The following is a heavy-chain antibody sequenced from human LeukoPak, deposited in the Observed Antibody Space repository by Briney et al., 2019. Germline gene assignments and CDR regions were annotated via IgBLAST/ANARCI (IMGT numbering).Heavy chain of an antibody. CDR2: ISCCSGST. Sequence: PGGSLRLSCAASGFTFSSYAMSWVRQAPGKGLEWVSTISCCSGSTYYADSVKGRFTISRDSSKNTLYLQMSSLRVEDTAVYYCAKKGVAEATTCPHIDYWGQGTLVTVSS. V-gene: IGHV3-23*01. CDR1: GFTFSSYA. D-gene: IGHD5-12*01. CDR3: AKKGVAEATTCPHIDY. J-gene: IGHJ4*02.